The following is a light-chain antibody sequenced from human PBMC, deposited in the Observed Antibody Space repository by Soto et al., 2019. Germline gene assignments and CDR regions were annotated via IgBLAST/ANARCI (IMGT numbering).Light chain of an antibody. CDR1: RSVSSN. J-gene: IGKJ4*01. Sequence: EIVLTQSPATLSLSPGERATLSCRASRSVSSNLAWYQQKPGQAPRLLIYDASNRATGIPARFSGSGSGTDFSLTNSSLEPEDFAVYYCHQRSDWPPLTFGGGTKVEIK. CDR3: HQRSDWPPLT. V-gene: IGKV3-11*01. CDR2: DAS.